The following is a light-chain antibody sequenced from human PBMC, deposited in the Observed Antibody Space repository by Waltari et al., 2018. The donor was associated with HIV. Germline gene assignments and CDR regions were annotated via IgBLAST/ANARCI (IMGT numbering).Light chain of an antibody. CDR1: QDIANS. CDR3: QHYYTTPLT. J-gene: IGKJ5*01. V-gene: IGKV1-NL1*01. CDR2: AAS. Sequence: DIQMTQSPSSLSASVGDRVTITCRASQDIANSLPWYQQQPGKAPKVLLFAASRLQSGVPSRFSGSGSGTDYTLTISNLQPEDFASYYCQHYYTTPLTFGQGTRLEIK.